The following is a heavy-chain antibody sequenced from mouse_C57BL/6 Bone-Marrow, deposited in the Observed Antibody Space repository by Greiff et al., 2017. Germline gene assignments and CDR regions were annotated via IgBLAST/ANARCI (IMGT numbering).Heavy chain of an antibody. CDR1: GYTFTSYW. CDR3: ARSPYYYGSSYVDY. V-gene: IGHV1-64*01. Sequence: QVQLQQPGAELVKPGASVKLSCKASGYTFTSYWMHWVKQRPGQCLEWIGMIHPNSGSTNYNEKFKSKATLTVDKSSSTAYMQLSSLTSEDSAVYYCARSPYYYGSSYVDYWGQGTTLTVSS. J-gene: IGHJ2*01. D-gene: IGHD1-1*01. CDR2: IHPNSGST.